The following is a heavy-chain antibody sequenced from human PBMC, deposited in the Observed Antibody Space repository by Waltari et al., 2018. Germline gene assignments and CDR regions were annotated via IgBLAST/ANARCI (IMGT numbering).Heavy chain of an antibody. CDR2: MNPNRGNT. V-gene: IGHV1-8*01. CDR3: ARVPKRRPTYYFDY. CDR1: GYTFSSYD. Sequence: QVQLVQSGAEVKKTGASVKVSCKASGYTFSSYDLNRVRQATGQGLEWMGWMNPNRGNTGYVQKCQGRVTITRNTSISTAYMMLSSLRSEDTAVYYGARVPKRRPTYYFDYWGKGTRVTVSS. J-gene: IGHJ4*02.